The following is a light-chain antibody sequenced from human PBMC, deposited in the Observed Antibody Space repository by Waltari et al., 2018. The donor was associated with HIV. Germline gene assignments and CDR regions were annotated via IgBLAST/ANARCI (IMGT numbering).Light chain of an antibody. J-gene: IGKJ1*01. CDR1: QPVAIY. Sequence: EIVLTQSPATLSLSPGERATLSCRASQPVAIYLNWYQQKAGQAPRLLIYDASNRAAGIPARFSGSGSGTDFTLTISSLDPEDSAVYYCQQRSDWLWTFGQGTKVEIK. CDR2: DAS. CDR3: QQRSDWLWT. V-gene: IGKV3-11*01.